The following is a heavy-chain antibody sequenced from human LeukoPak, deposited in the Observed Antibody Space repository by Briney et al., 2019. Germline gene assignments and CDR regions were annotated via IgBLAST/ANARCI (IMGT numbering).Heavy chain of an antibody. D-gene: IGHD7-27*01. CDR1: GFTASSNY. CDR3: ARDGDWGRYDH. V-gene: IGHV3-66*01. CDR2: IYSGGST. Sequence: GGSLRLSCAASGFTASSNYMSWVRQAPGKGLEWVSVIYSGGSTYYADSVKGRFTISRDNSKNTLHLQMNSLRAEDTAVYYCARDGDWGRYDHWGQGTLVIVSS. J-gene: IGHJ4*02.